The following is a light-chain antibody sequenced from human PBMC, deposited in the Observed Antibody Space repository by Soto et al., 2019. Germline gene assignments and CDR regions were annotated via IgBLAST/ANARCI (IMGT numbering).Light chain of an antibody. CDR2: AAS. V-gene: IGKV1-39*01. CDR1: QSVSSY. J-gene: IGKJ3*01. Sequence: DIQMTQSPSSLSASVGDRVTITCRASQSVSSYVNWYQQRPGKAPKLLIYAASNLQSGVPSTFSGSRSGTDFTLTITSLQPEDFATYYCQQANSFPPPFGPGTKVDIK. CDR3: QQANSFPPP.